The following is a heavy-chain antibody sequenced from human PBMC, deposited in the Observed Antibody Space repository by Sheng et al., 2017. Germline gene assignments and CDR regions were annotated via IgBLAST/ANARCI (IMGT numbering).Heavy chain of an antibody. CDR3: ARDWGITIFGVVKGGTYYYGMD. Sequence: QVQLVESGGGVVQPGRSLRLSCAASGFTFSSYGMHWVRQAPGKGLEWVAVIWYDGSNKYYADSVKGRFTISRDNSKNTLYLQMNSLRAEDTAVYYCARDWGITIFGVVKGGTYYYGMD. J-gene: IGHJ6*01. D-gene: IGHD3-3*01. V-gene: IGHV3-33*01. CDR2: IWYDGSNK. CDR1: GFTFSSYG.